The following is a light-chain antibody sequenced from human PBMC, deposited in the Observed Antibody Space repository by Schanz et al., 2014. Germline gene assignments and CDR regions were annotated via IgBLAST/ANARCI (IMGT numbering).Light chain of an antibody. CDR2: GAS. CDR3: QQRSNWPLT. Sequence: DIQMTQSPSSLSASIGDRVTITCRASRSINTYLNWYQQKPGKAPKLLIYGASSLQSGVPSRFSGSGSGTDFTLTISSLEPEDFAVYYCQQRSNWPLTFGGGTKVEIK. CDR1: RSINTY. V-gene: IGKV1-39*01. J-gene: IGKJ4*01.